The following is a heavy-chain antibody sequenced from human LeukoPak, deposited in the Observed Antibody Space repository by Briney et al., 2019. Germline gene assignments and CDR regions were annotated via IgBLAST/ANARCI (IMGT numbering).Heavy chain of an antibody. CDR1: GFTFSTYW. Sequence: PGGSLRLSCAGSGFTFSTYWMSWVRQAPGTGLEGVANINQAGSGKYYVDSVKGRFTISRDNAKNSLYLQMNSLRAEDTAVYYCARSITANTNRFDPWGQGTLVTVSS. V-gene: IGHV3-7*05. CDR3: ARSITANTNRFDP. CDR2: INQAGSGK. D-gene: IGHD1-20*01. J-gene: IGHJ5*02.